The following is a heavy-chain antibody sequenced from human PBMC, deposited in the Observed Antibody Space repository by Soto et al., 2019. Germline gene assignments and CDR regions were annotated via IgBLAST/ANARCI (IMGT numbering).Heavy chain of an antibody. CDR2: ISCYGGAT. Sequence: GGSLRLSCGASGFTFSNHSMSWGRQAPGKGLEWVSDISCYGGATYYVDSVKGRFTISRDNSNNMVNPQTTLRRHADTAVYYCATVYSLDNDRGYYFPSYYDDWGQGIPVTVSS. D-gene: IGHD3-22*01. CDR3: ATVYSLDNDRGYYFPSYYDD. V-gene: IGHV3-23*01. J-gene: IGHJ4*02. CDR1: GFTFSNHS.